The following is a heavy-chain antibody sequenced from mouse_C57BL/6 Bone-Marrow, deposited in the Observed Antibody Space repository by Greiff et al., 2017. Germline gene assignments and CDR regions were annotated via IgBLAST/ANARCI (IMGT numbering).Heavy chain of an antibody. Sequence: VQLQESGAELVRPGASVQLSCTASGFNITDDYMHWVKQRPVQGLEWIGWIDPETGDTDYASKFQGKDTIPADPSSNTAYLQLSSLTSEDTAVNYCTTSVYYGSSWFAYWGQGTLVTVSA. CDR1: GFNITDDY. J-gene: IGHJ3*01. CDR2: IDPETGDT. V-gene: IGHV14-4*01. D-gene: IGHD2-2*01. CDR3: TTSVYYGSSWFAY.